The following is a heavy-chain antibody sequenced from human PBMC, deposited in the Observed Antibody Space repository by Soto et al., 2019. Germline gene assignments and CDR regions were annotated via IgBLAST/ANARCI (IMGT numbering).Heavy chain of an antibody. J-gene: IGHJ4*02. CDR1: GFTFSDHY. CDR3: ARGPTYYYGSGNLDY. Sequence: EVQLVESGGGLVQPGGSLRLSCAASGFTFSDHYMDWVRQAPGKGLEWVGRTRNKANSHSTEYAASVKGRFTISRDDSKNSLYLQMNSLKTEDTAVYYCARGPTYYYGSGNLDYWGQGTLVTVSS. CDR2: TRNKANSHST. D-gene: IGHD3-10*01. V-gene: IGHV3-72*01.